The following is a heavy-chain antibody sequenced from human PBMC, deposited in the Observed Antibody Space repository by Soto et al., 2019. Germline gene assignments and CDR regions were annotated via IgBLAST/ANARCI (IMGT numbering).Heavy chain of an antibody. D-gene: IGHD6-13*01. Sequence: EVQLLESGGGLVQPGESLRLSCAASGFTFSSYALTWVRQAPGKGLEGVSAISNNGGNTYYADSVKGRFTVSRDNSKKTLDLQMNGKGAEETAVYYCAIGYIAGPTGLFDPWGQGTLVTVSS. CDR2: ISNNGGNT. J-gene: IGHJ5*02. V-gene: IGHV3-23*01. CDR1: GFTFSSYA. CDR3: AIGYIAGPTGLFDP.